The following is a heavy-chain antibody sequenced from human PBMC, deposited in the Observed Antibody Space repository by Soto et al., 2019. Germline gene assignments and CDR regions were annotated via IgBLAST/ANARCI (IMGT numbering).Heavy chain of an antibody. D-gene: IGHD1-1*01. Sequence: QVQLVQSGAEVKKPGASVKVSCKASGYTFTGYYMHWVRQAPGQGLEWMGWINPNSGGTNYAQKFQGWVTMTRDTSISTAYMELSRLRTDNTAVYYCAKANHDITGTIDDFDIWGQGTMVTVSS. J-gene: IGHJ3*02. CDR3: AKANHDITGTIDDFDI. CDR2: INPNSGGT. CDR1: GYTFTGYY. V-gene: IGHV1-2*04.